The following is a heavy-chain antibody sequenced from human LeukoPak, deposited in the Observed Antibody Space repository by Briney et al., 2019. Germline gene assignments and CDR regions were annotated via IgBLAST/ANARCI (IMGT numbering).Heavy chain of an antibody. Sequence: GGSLRLSCAASGFTFSSYAMSWVRQAPGKGLEWVSGISGSGGNTYYADSVKGRFTISRDNSKNTLYLQMNSLRAEDTAVYYCARARLRFTYYYYGMDVWGQGTTVTVSS. D-gene: IGHD5-12*01. J-gene: IGHJ6*02. CDR2: ISGSGGNT. CDR3: ARARLRFTYYYYGMDV. V-gene: IGHV3-23*01. CDR1: GFTFSSYA.